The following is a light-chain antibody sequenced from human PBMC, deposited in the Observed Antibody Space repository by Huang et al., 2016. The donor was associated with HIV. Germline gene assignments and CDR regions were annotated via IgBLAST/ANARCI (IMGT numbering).Light chain of an antibody. Sequence: EIVMTQSPATLSVSPGERVTLSCRANRSVSNNLAWYQQRPGQAPRLLIYVSSTRAPGIPARFSGSGSGTDFSLTISSLQSEDFALYYCHQYNNWLLSFGGGTRVDI. CDR2: VSS. V-gene: IGKV3-15*01. CDR3: HQYNNWLLS. CDR1: RSVSNN. J-gene: IGKJ4*01.